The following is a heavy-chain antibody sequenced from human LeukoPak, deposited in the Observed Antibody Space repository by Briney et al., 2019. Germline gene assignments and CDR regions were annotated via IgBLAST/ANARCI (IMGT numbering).Heavy chain of an antibody. D-gene: IGHD1-20*01. CDR1: GFTFSGSA. CDR3: TSPPYNWNDEDYFDY. Sequence: GGSLRLSCAAPGFTFSGSAMHWVRQASGKGLEWVGRIRSKANSYATAYAASVKGRFTISRDDSKNTAYLQMNSLKTEDTAVYYCTSPPYNWNDEDYFDYWGQRTLVTVSS. J-gene: IGHJ4*02. CDR2: IRSKANSYAT. V-gene: IGHV3-73*01.